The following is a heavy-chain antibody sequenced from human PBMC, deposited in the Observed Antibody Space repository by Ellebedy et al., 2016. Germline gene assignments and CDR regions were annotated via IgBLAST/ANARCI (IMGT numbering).Heavy chain of an antibody. J-gene: IGHJ4*02. CDR1: GGSISSYY. CDR2: IYYSGST. D-gene: IGHD4-23*01. Sequence: SETLSLTCTVSGGSISSYYWSWIRQPPGKGLEWIGYIYYSGSTNYNPSLKSRVTISVDTSKNQFSLKLSSVTAADTAVYYCARIGTTVVTTFDYWGQGTLVTVSS. CDR3: ARIGTTVVTTFDY. V-gene: IGHV4-59*01.